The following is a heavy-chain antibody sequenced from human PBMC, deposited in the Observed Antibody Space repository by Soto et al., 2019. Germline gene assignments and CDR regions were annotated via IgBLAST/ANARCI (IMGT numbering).Heavy chain of an antibody. V-gene: IGHV4-31*03. J-gene: IGHJ5*02. CDR3: ARVGGINGFDP. CDR2: IYYSGNT. Sequence: QVQLQESGPGLVKPSQTLSLTCTVSGGSISSGGYYWSWIRQHPGKGLEWIGYIYYSGNTYYNPSLKCRVTIPVDTSMNPFSPKLSSVPAADTAVYYCARVGGINGFDPWGQGTLVTVSS. CDR1: GGSISSGGYY.